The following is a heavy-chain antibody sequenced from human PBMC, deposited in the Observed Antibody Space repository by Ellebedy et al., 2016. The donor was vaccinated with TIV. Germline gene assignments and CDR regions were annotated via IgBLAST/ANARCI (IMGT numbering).Heavy chain of an antibody. CDR1: GDSITSGHW. J-gene: IGHJ4*02. V-gene: IGHV4-4*02. CDR2: ISHSGGT. D-gene: IGHD2-8*01. Sequence: MPSETLSLTCAVSGDSITSGHWWRWVRQTPGKGLEWIGEISHSGGTSFNPSLKSRVNISVDKSKNQIPLRLTSVTAADTAVYYCARSCTNALCYNYWGQGTLVTVSS. CDR3: ARSCTNALCYNY.